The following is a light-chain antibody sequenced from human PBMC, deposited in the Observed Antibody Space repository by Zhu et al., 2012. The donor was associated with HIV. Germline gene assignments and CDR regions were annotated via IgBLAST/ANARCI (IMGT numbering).Light chain of an antibody. Sequence: DIQMTQSPSSLSVSVGDRVTITCRASQTVGQYLHWYQQRSGKAPKLLIYSTSTLQTGVPSRFSGSGFGTDFTLTISSLQPEDFATYYCLQSYTAPYTFDQGTSLEI. J-gene: IGKJ2*01. CDR2: STS. CDR3: LQSYTAPYT. CDR1: QTVGQY. V-gene: IGKV1-39*01.